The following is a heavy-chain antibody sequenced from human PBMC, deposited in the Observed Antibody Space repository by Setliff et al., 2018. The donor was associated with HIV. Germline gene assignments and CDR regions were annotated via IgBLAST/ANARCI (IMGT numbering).Heavy chain of an antibody. J-gene: IGHJ6*03. CDR2: ISSSSSTI. V-gene: IGHV3-48*01. CDR1: GFTFSSYS. Sequence: PGGSLRLSCAASGFTFSSYSMNWVRQAPGKGLEWVSYISSSSSTIYYADSVKGRFTISRDNAKNSLYLQMNSLRAEDTAVYYCARVIRGYCGGDCYSYYMDVWGKGTTVTVSS. CDR3: ARVIRGYCGGDCYSYYMDV. D-gene: IGHD2-21*01.